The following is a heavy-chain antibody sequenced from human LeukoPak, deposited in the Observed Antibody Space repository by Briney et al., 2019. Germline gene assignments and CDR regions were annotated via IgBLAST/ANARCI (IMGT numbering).Heavy chain of an antibody. D-gene: IGHD5-12*01. J-gene: IGHJ6*02. Sequence: GGSLRLSCAVSGFTFSIYNMNWLRQAPGKGLEWVSSISRSSSYIYYADSAKGRFTVSRDNAKNSLYLQMNSLRAEDTAVYYCARGRISDDDYRDFYYYTMDVWGQGTTVTVSS. CDR3: ARGRISDDDYRDFYYYTMDV. V-gene: IGHV3-21*04. CDR2: ISRSSSYI. CDR1: GFTFSIYN.